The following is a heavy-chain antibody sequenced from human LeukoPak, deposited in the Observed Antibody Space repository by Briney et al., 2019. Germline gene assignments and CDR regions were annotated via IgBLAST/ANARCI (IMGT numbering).Heavy chain of an antibody. CDR2: LSGSGITT. D-gene: IGHD6-19*01. Sequence: GGSLRLSCAASGFTFSNSAMSWVRQAPGKGLEWVSTLSGSGITTYYADSVKGRFTISRDNSKNTLYLQMHSLRAEDTAVYYCAKGIYSSGWSYFDYWGHGTLVTVSS. CDR3: AKGIYSSGWSYFDY. J-gene: IGHJ4*01. V-gene: IGHV3-23*01. CDR1: GFTFSNSA.